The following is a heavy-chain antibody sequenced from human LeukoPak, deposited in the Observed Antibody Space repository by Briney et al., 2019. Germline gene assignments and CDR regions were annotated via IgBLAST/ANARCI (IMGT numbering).Heavy chain of an antibody. V-gene: IGHV1-18*01. CDR2: ISAYNGNT. CDR1: GYTFTSYG. J-gene: IGHJ4*02. Sequence: ASVKVSCKASGYTFTSYGISWVRQAPGQGLEWMGWISAYNGNTNYAQKLQGRVTMTTDTSTSTAYMELRSLRSDDTAVCYCARDDTIGYCSGASCQYFDYWGQGTLVTVSS. D-gene: IGHD2-15*01. CDR3: ARDDTIGYCSGASCQYFDY.